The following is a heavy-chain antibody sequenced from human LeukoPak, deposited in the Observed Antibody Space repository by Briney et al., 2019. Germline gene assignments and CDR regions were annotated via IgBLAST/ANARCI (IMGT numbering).Heavy chain of an antibody. CDR3: ARSSQGTGTTSEHAFDI. V-gene: IGHV1-2*02. Sequence: GASVKVSCKASGYTFTDYYMHWVRQAPGQGLEWMGWINPNSGGTNYAQKFQGRVTMTRDTSISTAYMELSRLRSDDTAVYYCARSSQGTGTTSEHAFDIWGQGTMVTVSS. CDR2: INPNSGGT. CDR1: GYTFTDYY. D-gene: IGHD1-7*01. J-gene: IGHJ3*02.